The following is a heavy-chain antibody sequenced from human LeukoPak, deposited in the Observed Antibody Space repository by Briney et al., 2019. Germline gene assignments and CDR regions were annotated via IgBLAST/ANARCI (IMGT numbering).Heavy chain of an antibody. V-gene: IGHV1-8*01. Sequence: ASVKVSCKASGYTFTSYDINWVRQATGQGLEWMGWMNPSSGNTGYAQKFQGRVTMTRNTSISTAYMELSSLRSEDTAVYYCAKSPFGSSSEYDYWGQGTLVTVSS. D-gene: IGHD6-6*01. CDR1: GYTFTSYD. CDR3: AKSPFGSSSEYDY. J-gene: IGHJ4*02. CDR2: MNPSSGNT.